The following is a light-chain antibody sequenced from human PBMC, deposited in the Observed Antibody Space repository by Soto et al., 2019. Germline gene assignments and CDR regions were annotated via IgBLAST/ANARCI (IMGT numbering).Light chain of an antibody. V-gene: IGLV2-8*01. CDR2: EIN. J-gene: IGLJ3*02. CDR3: VSYIDSSKTHWV. Sequence: QSALTQPPSASGSPGQSVTISCTGTSSDVGAYDYVSWYQQHPGKAPKLMIYEINKRPSGVPDRFSGSKSGNTASLTVSGLQAEDEADYYCVSYIDSSKTHWVFGGGTKVTVL. CDR1: SSDVGAYDY.